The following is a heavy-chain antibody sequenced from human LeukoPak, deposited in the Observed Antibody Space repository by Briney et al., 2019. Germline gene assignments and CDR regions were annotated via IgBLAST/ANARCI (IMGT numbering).Heavy chain of an antibody. V-gene: IGHV1-18*01. D-gene: IGHD2-21*02. J-gene: IGHJ1*01. Sequence: ASVKVSCKASGYTFTSYGISWVRQAPGQGLEWMGWISAYNGNTNYAQKLQGRVTMTTDTSTSTAYMELRSLRSDDTAVYYCARDLAYCGGDCYPGFYWGQGTLVTVSS. CDR3: ARDLAYCGGDCYPGFY. CDR1: GYTFTSYG. CDR2: ISAYNGNT.